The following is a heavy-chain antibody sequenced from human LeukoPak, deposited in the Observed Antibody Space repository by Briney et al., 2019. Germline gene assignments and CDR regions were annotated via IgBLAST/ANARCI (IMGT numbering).Heavy chain of an antibody. J-gene: IGHJ6*02. CDR2: INPNSGGT. V-gene: IGHV1-2*02. CDR3: ARAYLTPYYYYGMDV. Sequence: ASVKVSCKASGYTFTGYYMHWVRQAPGQGLEWMGWINPNSGGTNYAQKFQGRVTMTRDTSISTAYMELSRLRSDDTAVYYCARAYLTPYYYYGMDVWGQGTTV. CDR1: GYTFTGYY. D-gene: IGHD2/OR15-2a*01.